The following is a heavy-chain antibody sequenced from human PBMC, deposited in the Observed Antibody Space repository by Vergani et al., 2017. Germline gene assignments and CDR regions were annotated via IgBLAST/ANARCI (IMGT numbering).Heavy chain of an antibody. Sequence: QVQLVESGGGVVQPGRSLRLSCAASGFTFSSYGMHWVRQAPGKGLEWVAVISYDGSNKYYADSVKGRFTISRDNSKNTLYLQMNSLRAEDTGVYYCAKDGSSSSWYVEYYYYYYMDVWGKGTTVTVSS. V-gene: IGHV3-30*18. CDR3: AKDGSSSSWYVEYYYYYYMDV. J-gene: IGHJ6*03. CDR2: ISYDGSNK. CDR1: GFTFSSYG. D-gene: IGHD6-13*01.